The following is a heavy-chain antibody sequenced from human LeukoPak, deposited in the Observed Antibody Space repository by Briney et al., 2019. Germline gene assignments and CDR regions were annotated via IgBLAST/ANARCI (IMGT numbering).Heavy chain of an antibody. CDR2: ISYGGSNK. D-gene: IGHD6-19*01. J-gene: IGHJ4*02. CDR1: GFTFSSYA. V-gene: IGHV3-30-3*01. Sequence: GGSLRLSCAASGFTFSSYAMHWVRQAPGKGLEWVAVISYGGSNKYYADSVKGRFTISRGNSKNTLYLQMNSLRAEDTAVYYCARDNRGSIAVAGTFDYWGQGTLVTVPS. CDR3: ARDNRGSIAVAGTFDY.